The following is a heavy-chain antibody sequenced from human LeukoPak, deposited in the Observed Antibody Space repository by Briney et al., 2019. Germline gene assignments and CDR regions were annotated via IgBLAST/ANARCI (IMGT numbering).Heavy chain of an antibody. CDR1: GFTFSGSA. V-gene: IGHV3-73*01. D-gene: IGHD3-9*01. CDR2: IRSKANSYAT. CDR3: TTNFDILTGYWGRNWFDP. J-gene: IGHJ5*02. Sequence: GGSLRLSCAASGFTFSGSAMHWVRQASGKGLEWVGRIRSKANSYATAYAASVKGRFTIYRDDSKNTAYLQMNSLKTEDTAVYYCTTNFDILTGYWGRNWFDPWGQGTLVTVSS.